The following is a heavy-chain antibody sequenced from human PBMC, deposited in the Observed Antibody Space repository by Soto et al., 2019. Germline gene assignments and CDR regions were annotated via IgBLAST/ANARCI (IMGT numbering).Heavy chain of an antibody. D-gene: IGHD4-17*01. Sequence: ESGGGLVQPGGSLSISCAASGFNFSSYSMNWVRQAPGKGLAWASYISSSSSTIYYADSVKGRFTISRDNAKNSLYLQMNSLRDEDTAVYYCARDWGYGDYVTPFDYWGQGTLVTVSS. CDR1: GFNFSSYS. J-gene: IGHJ4*02. CDR3: ARDWGYGDYVTPFDY. V-gene: IGHV3-48*02. CDR2: ISSSSSTI.